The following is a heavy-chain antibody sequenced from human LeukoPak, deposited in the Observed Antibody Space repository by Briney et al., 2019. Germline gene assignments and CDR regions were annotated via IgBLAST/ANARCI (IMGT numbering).Heavy chain of an antibody. V-gene: IGHV1-46*01. J-gene: IGHJ3*02. D-gene: IGHD6-13*01. Sequence: GASVKVSCKASGYTFTSSYLHWVRQAPGQGLEWMGMISPSGASTTYAQKFQGRVTMTRDTSTSTVYMELSSLRSEDTAVYYCAGGGSRSPRDAFDIWGQGTMVTVSS. CDR1: GYTFTSSY. CDR2: ISPSGAST. CDR3: AGGGSRSPRDAFDI.